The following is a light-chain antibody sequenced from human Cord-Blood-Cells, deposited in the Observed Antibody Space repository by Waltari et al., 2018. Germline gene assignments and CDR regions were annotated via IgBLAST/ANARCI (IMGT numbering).Light chain of an antibody. CDR2: DVS. CDR3: SSYTSSSTLV. CDR1: STDVGGYNY. J-gene: IGLJ2*01. Sequence: QSALTQPASVSGSPGQSITISCTGTSTDVGGYNYVSCYQQHPGKAPKLMIYDVSKRPSGVSNRFSGSKSGNTASLTISGLQAEDEADYYCSSYTSSSTLVFGGGTKLTVL. V-gene: IGLV2-14*01.